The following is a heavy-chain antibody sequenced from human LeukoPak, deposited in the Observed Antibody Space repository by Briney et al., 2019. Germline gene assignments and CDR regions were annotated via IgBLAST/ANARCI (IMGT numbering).Heavy chain of an antibody. V-gene: IGHV3-15*01. J-gene: IGHJ4*02. CDR3: TTVSSGYSSGWYVGPIDY. CDR2: MKSKTDGGTT. CDR1: GFTFSNAW. D-gene: IGHD6-19*01. Sequence: PGGSLRLSCAASGFTFSNAWMSWVRQAPGKGLEWVGRMKSKTDGGTTDYAAPVKGRFTISRDDSKNTLYLQMNSLKTEDTAVYYCTTVSSGYSSGWYVGPIDYWGQGTLVTVSS.